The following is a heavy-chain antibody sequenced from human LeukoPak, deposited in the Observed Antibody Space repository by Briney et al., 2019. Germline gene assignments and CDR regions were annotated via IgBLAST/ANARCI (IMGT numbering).Heavy chain of an antibody. Sequence: PSETLSLTCTVSGGSISGYYWSWIRQPPGKGLEWVGYIYYSGSTNYKPSLKSRVTISVDTSNSQFSLKLSSVTAADPAVYYCARTGGGRGGYWGQGTLVTVSS. V-gene: IGHV4-59*01. CDR1: GGSISGYY. CDR2: IYYSGST. CDR3: ARTGGGRGGY. D-gene: IGHD3-10*01. J-gene: IGHJ4*02.